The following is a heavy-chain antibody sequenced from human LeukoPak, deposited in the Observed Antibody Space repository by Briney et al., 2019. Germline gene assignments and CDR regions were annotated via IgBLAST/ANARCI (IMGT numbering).Heavy chain of an antibody. CDR1: GYTFTRYA. CDR3: ARDPLRGDYPIKD. Sequence: ASVKVSCKASGYTFTRYAINWVRQAPGQGLEWMGWISAYNGNTNYAQKLQGRVTMTTDTSTSTAYMELRSLRSDDTAVYYCARDPLRGDYPIKDWGQGTLVTVSS. J-gene: IGHJ4*02. V-gene: IGHV1-18*01. D-gene: IGHD4-17*01. CDR2: ISAYNGNT.